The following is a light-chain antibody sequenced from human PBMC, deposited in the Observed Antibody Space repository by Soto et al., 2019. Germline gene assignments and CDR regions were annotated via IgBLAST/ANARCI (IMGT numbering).Light chain of an antibody. J-gene: IGKJ5*01. CDR2: SAA. CDR1: QGIXRW. V-gene: IGKV1-9*01. CDR3: QQLNRYTLT. Sequence: IRVTKWPSSLSASGGDRVTITCRASQGIXRWLGWYQQKPGKAPEVLXYSAATLQRGGPSRFSGSGSGTEFTLTISALQPDDFATYYCQQLNRYTLTFGRGTRLEIK.